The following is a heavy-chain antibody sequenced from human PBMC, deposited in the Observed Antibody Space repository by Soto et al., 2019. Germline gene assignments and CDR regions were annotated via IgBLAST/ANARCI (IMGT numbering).Heavy chain of an antibody. V-gene: IGHV4-34*01. CDR1: GGSFSGYY. J-gene: IGHJ4*02. CDR2: INHSGST. CDR3: ARDAGGYCSGGSCSGGPDY. Sequence: QVQLQQWGAGLLKPSETLSLTCAVYGGSFSGYYWSWIRQPPGKGLEWIGEINHSGSTNYNPSHKSRVTISVDTSKNQFSLKLSSVTAADTAVYYCARDAGGYCSGGSCSGGPDYWGQGTLVTVSS. D-gene: IGHD2-15*01.